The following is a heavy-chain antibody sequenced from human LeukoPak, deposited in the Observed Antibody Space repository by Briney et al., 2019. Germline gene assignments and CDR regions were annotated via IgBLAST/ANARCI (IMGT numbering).Heavy chain of an antibody. D-gene: IGHD3-10*01. Sequence: TSETLSLTCAVSGYSISSGYYWDWIRQPPGKGLEWIGSIYHSGSTYYNPSLKSRVTISVDTSKNQFSLKLSSVTAADTAVYYCARAGPYYGSGSSPYYFDYWGQGTLVTVPS. CDR3: ARAGPYYGSGSSPYYFDY. V-gene: IGHV4-38-2*01. CDR1: GYSISSGYY. J-gene: IGHJ4*02. CDR2: IYHSGST.